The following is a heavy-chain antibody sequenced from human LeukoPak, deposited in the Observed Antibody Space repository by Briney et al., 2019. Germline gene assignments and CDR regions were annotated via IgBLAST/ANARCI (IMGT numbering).Heavy chain of an antibody. CDR1: GFTFYNND. V-gene: IGHV3-13*01. CDR3: VRQPDSARYGFDY. CDR2: IGSAGYT. Sequence: GGSLRLSCEVSGFTFYNNDMHWVRQTTGKGLEWVSAIGSAGYTYYADSVRGRFTITRDNAKQSLYLQMSSLRVEDTAVYHCVRQPDSARYGFDYWGRGTQVTVSS. D-gene: IGHD1-14*01. J-gene: IGHJ4*02.